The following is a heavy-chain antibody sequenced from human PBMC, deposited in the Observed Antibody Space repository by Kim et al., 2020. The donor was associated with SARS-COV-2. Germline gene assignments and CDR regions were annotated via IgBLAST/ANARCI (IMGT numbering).Heavy chain of an antibody. CDR2: ISSSSSYI. J-gene: IGHJ6*01. CDR1: GFTFSDYS. Sequence: GGSLRLSCAASGFTFSDYSMSWIRQAPGKGLEWVSYISSSSSYINYADSVKGRFTISRDNAKNSLYLQMNSLRAEDTAVYYCARVGYGYVLGRYRDYY. CDR3: ARVGYGYVLGRYRDYY. V-gene: IGHV3-11*05. D-gene: IGHD3-16*02.